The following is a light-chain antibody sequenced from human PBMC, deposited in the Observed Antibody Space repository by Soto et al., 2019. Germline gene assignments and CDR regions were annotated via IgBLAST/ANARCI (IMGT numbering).Light chain of an antibody. CDR2: RNN. J-gene: IGLJ3*02. Sequence: QSVLTQPPSASGTPGQSVSISCSGSSSNLGINYVFWYQQLPGTAPKLLIYRNNQRPSEVPDRFSGSKSGTSASLAISGLRSEDEADYFCATWDGSLSGPWVFGGGTKVTVL. V-gene: IGLV1-47*01. CDR1: SSNLGINY. CDR3: ATWDGSLSGPWV.